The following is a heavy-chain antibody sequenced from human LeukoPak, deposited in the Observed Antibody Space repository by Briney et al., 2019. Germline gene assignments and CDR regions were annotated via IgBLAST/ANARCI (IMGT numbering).Heavy chain of an antibody. J-gene: IGHJ4*02. Sequence: PGGSLRLSCAASGFRFSTFGMSGVRQAPGKGLEWVSYISSSSGTIFYADSVKGRFTISRDNAKNSLYLQMNSLRDEDTAVYYCARGIVVVTVFDYWGQGALVAVSS. CDR2: ISSSSGTI. CDR3: ARGIVVVTVFDY. CDR1: GFRFSTFG. D-gene: IGHD3-22*01. V-gene: IGHV3-48*02.